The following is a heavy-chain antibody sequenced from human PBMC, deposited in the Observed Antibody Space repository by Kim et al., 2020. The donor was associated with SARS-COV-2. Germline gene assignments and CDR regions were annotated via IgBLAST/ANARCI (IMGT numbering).Heavy chain of an antibody. V-gene: IGHV3-49*03. J-gene: IGHJ3*02. CDR2: IRSEVLGGPT. CDR3: TRDSYGSWPDNAFDI. Sequence: GGSLRLSCKISGFTFKDFAMSWFRQTPGKGLEWVGFIRSEVLGGPTHYEYAASVKGRFTVSRDDYNSIAYLQMNSLKTEDTGVYYCTRDSYGSWPDNAFDIWGQGTMVTVSS. CDR1: GFTFKDFA. D-gene: IGHD3-10*01.